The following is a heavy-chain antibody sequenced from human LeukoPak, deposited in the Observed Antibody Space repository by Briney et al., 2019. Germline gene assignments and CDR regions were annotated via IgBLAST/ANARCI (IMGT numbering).Heavy chain of an antibody. CDR1: GFTFSNYA. J-gene: IGHJ4*02. CDR2: ISEDGRNK. D-gene: IGHD6-19*01. V-gene: IGHV3-30*18. CDR3: AKDRYSSGRYSDFDY. Sequence: GGSLRLSCAASGFTFSNYAMHWVRQAPGKGLEWVAVISEDGRNKYYGGSVKGRFTISRDNSKNTVYLQMNSLRAEDTAVYYCAKDRYSSGRYSDFDYWGQGTLVTVSS.